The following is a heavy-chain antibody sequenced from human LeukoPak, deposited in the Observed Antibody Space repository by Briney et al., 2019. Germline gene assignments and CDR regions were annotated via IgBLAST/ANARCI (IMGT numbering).Heavy chain of an antibody. Sequence: KPSGTLSLTCAVYGGAFSGYYLSWIRQPPGKGPEWLWEINHSGSTNYNPSLKSRVTISVDTSKNQFSLKLSSVTAADTAVYYCARITVTTEGRDFAPWGQGTLVTVSS. CDR1: GGAFSGYY. CDR2: INHSGST. V-gene: IGHV4-34*01. CDR3: ARITVTTEGRDFAP. J-gene: IGHJ5*02. D-gene: IGHD4-11*01.